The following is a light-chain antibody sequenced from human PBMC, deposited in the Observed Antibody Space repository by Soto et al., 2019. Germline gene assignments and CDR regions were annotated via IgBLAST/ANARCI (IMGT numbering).Light chain of an antibody. V-gene: IGLV2-23*01. Sequence: QSVLTQPASVSGSPGQSITISCTGTSSDVGSYNLVSWYQQHPGKAPKLMIYEGSKRPSGVSNRFSGSTSGNTASLTISGLQAEDEADYYCCSYAGSSTPYVFGTGTTVTVL. CDR2: EGS. CDR1: SSDVGSYNL. CDR3: CSYAGSSTPYV. J-gene: IGLJ1*01.